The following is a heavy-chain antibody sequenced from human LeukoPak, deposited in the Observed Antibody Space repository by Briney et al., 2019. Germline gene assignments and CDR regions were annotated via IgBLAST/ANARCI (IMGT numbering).Heavy chain of an antibody. CDR1: GGSFSGYY. CDR3: ARGPFIPYSSRRNWFDP. J-gene: IGHJ5*02. D-gene: IGHD6-13*01. CDR2: INHSGST. Sequence: SETLSLTCAVYGGSFSGYYWSWIRQPPGKGLEWIGEINHSGSTNYNPSLKSRVTISVDTSKNQFSLKLSSVTAADTAVYYCARGPFIPYSSRRNWFDPWGQGTLVTVSS. V-gene: IGHV4-34*01.